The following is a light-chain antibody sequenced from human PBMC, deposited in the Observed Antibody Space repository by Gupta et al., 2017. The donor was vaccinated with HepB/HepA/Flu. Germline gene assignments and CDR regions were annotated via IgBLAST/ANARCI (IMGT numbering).Light chain of an antibody. CDR1: QSAFYSSNNNNY. CDR2: WVS. J-gene: IGKJ2*01. Sequence: DIVMSQSLDSLGVSLGERATINCKSRQSAFYSSNNNNYLAWYQQKPGQRPKRLIYWVSTRESGVPDRFSGSASGTDFTLTISSLQAEDVAVYYCLRDYNSPYTFGQETKLEIK. V-gene: IGKV4-1*01. CDR3: LRDYNSPYT.